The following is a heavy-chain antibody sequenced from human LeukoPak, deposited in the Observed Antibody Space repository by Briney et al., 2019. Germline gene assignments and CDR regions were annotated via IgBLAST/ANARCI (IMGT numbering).Heavy chain of an antibody. CDR1: GFTFSSYA. J-gene: IGHJ3*02. CDR3: AKVDDDIVVVVAATPNAFDI. D-gene: IGHD2-15*01. V-gene: IGHV3-30*02. Sequence: GGSLRLSCAASGFTFSSYAMHWVRQAPGKGLEWVAFIRYDGSNKYYADSVKGRFTISRDNSKNTLYLQMNSLRAEDTAVYYCAKVDDDIVVVVAATPNAFDIWGQGTMVTVSS. CDR2: IRYDGSNK.